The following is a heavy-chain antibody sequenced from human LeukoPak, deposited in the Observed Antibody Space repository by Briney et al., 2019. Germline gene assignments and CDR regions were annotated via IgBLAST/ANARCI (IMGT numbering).Heavy chain of an antibody. CDR1: GFTFSSYG. D-gene: IGHD3-22*01. J-gene: IGHJ4*02. Sequence: GGSLRFSCAASGFTFSSYGMHWVRQAPGKGLEWVAVISYDGSNKYYADSVKGRFTISRDNSKNTLYLQMNSLRAEDTAVYYCAKSRAPDYYDSSGYHVGFDYWGQGTLVTVSS. V-gene: IGHV3-30*18. CDR3: AKSRAPDYYDSSGYHVGFDY. CDR2: ISYDGSNK.